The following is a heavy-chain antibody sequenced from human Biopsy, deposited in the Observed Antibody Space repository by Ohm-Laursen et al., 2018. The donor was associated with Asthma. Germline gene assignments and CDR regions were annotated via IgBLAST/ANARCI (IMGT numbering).Heavy chain of an antibody. Sequence: SLRLSCAASGYTFSRYSIHWVRQIPGKGLEWVASISTASSFIYYADSVRGRFTTSRDNARNSVYLQMNSLRAEDTAVYYCARDSAEWELLRYYYYGMDVWGQGTTVTVSS. CDR2: ISTASSFI. D-gene: IGHD1-26*01. J-gene: IGHJ6*02. CDR3: ARDSAEWELLRYYYYGMDV. CDR1: GYTFSRYS. V-gene: IGHV3-21*01.